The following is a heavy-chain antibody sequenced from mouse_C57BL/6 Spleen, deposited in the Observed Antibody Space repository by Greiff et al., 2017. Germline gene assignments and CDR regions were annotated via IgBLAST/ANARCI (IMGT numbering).Heavy chain of an antibody. J-gene: IGHJ2*01. CDR2: IDPDTGGT. V-gene: IGHV1-15*01. Sequence: QVQLQQSGAELVRPGASVTLSCKASGYTFTDYDMPWVKQTPVHGLEWIGAIDPDTGGTSSNQKFKGKAILTADTSSSTAYMELRSLTSEDSAVYYCTRYTVSRAFDYWGQGTTLTVSS. D-gene: IGHD3-3*01. CDR1: GYTFTDYD. CDR3: TRYTVSRAFDY.